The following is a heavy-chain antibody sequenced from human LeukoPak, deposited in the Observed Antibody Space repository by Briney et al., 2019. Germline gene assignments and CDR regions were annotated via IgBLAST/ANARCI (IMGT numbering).Heavy chain of an antibody. D-gene: IGHD2-2*03. CDR2: INHSGST. J-gene: IGHJ5*02. CDR1: GGSFSGYS. CDR3: ARGLGGHCSSTSCYRWFDP. V-gene: IGHV4-34*01. Sequence: PSETLSLTCAVYGGSFSGYSWSWIRQPPGKGLEWIGEINHSGSTNYKPSLKSRVTISVDTSKNQFSLKLSSVTAADTAVYYCARGLGGHCSSTSCYRWFDPWGQGTLVTVSS.